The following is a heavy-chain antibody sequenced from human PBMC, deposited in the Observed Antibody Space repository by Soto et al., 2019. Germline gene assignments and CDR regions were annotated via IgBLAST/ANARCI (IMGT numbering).Heavy chain of an antibody. J-gene: IGHJ5*02. CDR1: GFSLTTRGVG. Sequence: QITLKDSGPTLVKPTQTLTLTCTFSGFSLTTRGVGVGWIRQPPGKALECLAVIYWDDDKRYSPSLQSRLSITKDTSKNQVVLTITNVDPVDTATYYCAHIPNYYQYDWFDPWGQGTLVSVSS. V-gene: IGHV2-5*02. CDR3: AHIPNYYQYDWFDP. CDR2: IYWDDDK. D-gene: IGHD3-16*01.